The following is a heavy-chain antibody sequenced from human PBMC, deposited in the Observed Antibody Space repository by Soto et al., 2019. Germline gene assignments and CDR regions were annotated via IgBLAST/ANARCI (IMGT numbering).Heavy chain of an antibody. CDR1: GFTFSSYG. D-gene: IGHD3-3*01. J-gene: IGHJ4*02. V-gene: IGHV3-30*18. Sequence: GGSLRLSCAASGFTFSSYGMHWVRQAPGKGLEWVAVISYDGSNKYYADSVKGRFTISRDNSKNTLYLQMNSLRAEDTAVYYCAKINSYYDLYWGQGTLVTVSS. CDR3: AKINSYYDLY. CDR2: ISYDGSNK.